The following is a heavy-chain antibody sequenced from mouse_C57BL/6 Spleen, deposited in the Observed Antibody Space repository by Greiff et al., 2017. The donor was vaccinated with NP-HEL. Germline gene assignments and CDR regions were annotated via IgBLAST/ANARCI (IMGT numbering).Heavy chain of an antibody. Sequence: EVQGVESGGGLVQPGGSLKLSCAASGFTFSDYYMYWVRQTPEKRLEWVAYISNGGGSTYYPDTVKGRFTISRDNAKNTLYLQMSRLKSEDTAMYYCARQGEYGPWFAYWGQGTLVTVSA. CDR3: ARQGEYGPWFAY. V-gene: IGHV5-12*01. CDR2: ISNGGGST. J-gene: IGHJ3*01. CDR1: GFTFSDYY. D-gene: IGHD2-10*02.